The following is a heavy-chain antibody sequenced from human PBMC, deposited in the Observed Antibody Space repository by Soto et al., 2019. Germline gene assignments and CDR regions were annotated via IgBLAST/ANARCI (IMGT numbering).Heavy chain of an antibody. CDR3: ARVDYYYGMDV. CDR1: GDSVTSGSHY. Sequence: SETLSLTCTVSGDSVTSGSHYWSWIRQSAGKGLEWIGRIYTSGSTNYNPSLKSRVTMSVDTSKNQFSLKLSSVTAADTAVYYCARVDYYYGMDVWGQGTTVTVSS. J-gene: IGHJ6*02. CDR2: IYTSGST. V-gene: IGHV4-61*02.